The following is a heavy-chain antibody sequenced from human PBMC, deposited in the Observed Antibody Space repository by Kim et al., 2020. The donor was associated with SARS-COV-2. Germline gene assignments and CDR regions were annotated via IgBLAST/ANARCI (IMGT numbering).Heavy chain of an antibody. J-gene: IGHJ6*02. V-gene: IGHV3-74*01. D-gene: IGHD3-10*01. CDR3: ARGPSSGGRGYYYYGMDV. Sequence: GGSLRLSCAASGFSFSSDWMYWVRQAPGKGLVWVSRINSDGSNTGYADSVKGRFTISRDDAKNTVYLQMNSLTAEDTAVYYCARGPSSGGRGYYYYGMDVWGQGTTVTVSS. CDR2: INSDGSNT. CDR1: GFSFSSDW.